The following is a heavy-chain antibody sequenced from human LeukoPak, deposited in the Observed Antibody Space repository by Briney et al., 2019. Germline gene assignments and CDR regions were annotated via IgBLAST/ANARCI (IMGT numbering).Heavy chain of an antibody. V-gene: IGHV3-48*03. CDR2: IRSSGSTL. Sequence: GGSLRLSCAASGFTFSSYEMNWVRQAPGKGLKWVSYIRSSGSTLYYAASVKGRFTISRDNAKNSLYLQMNSLRAEDTAVYYCARTYYDSSGHRNFDYWGQGTLVTVSS. CDR1: GFTFSSYE. D-gene: IGHD3-22*01. CDR3: ARTYYDSSGHRNFDY. J-gene: IGHJ4*02.